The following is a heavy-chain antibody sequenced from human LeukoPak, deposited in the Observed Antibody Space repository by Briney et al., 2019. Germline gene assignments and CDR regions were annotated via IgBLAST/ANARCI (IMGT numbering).Heavy chain of an antibody. CDR3: ARLSPPDFWSGYYTNYSMDV. V-gene: IGHV4-39*01. D-gene: IGHD3-3*01. CDR2: IYYSGST. CDR1: GGSISSSSYY. J-gene: IGHJ6*02. Sequence: SETLSLTCTVSGGSISSSSYYWGWIRQPPGKGLEWIGSIYYSGSTYYNPSLKSRVTISVDTSKNQFSLKLSSVTAADTAVYYCARLSPPDFWSGYYTNYSMDVWGQGTTVTVSS.